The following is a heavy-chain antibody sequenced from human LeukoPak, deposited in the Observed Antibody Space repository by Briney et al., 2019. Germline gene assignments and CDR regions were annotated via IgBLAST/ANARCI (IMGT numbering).Heavy chain of an antibody. CDR1: GYSFPTYR. CDR2: IYPDESNI. D-gene: IGHD2-2*03. CDR3: ARPPSRGYSSSFEY. Sequence: GESLKISCKGSGYSFPTYRIAWVRQMPGKGLEWMGIIYPDESNIRYSPSFQGQVTISADKSISTAYLQWSSLKASDTAMYYYARPPSRGYSSSFEYWGQGTLVTVSS. V-gene: IGHV5-51*01. J-gene: IGHJ4*02.